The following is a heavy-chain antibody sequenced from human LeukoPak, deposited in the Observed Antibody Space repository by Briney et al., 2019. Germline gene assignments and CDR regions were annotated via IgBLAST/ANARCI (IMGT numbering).Heavy chain of an antibody. CDR1: GFTFSSYG. D-gene: IGHD1-7*01. CDR2: ILYDGTNK. V-gene: IGHV3-30*18. CDR3: AKESKLKSMDV. Sequence: PGGSLRLSCAASGFTFSSYGMHWVRQAPGKGLEWVAVILYDGTNKYYADSVKGRFTISRDNSKNTLYLQMNSLRAEDTAVYHCAKESKLKSMDVWGQGTAVTVSS. J-gene: IGHJ6*02.